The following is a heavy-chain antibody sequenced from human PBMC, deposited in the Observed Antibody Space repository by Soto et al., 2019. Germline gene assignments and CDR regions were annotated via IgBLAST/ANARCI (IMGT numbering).Heavy chain of an antibody. V-gene: IGHV3-30*18. CDR3: AEDQASGQGSFDS. Sequence: HPGGSLRLSCAASGFTFNIYGMHWVRQAPDKGLEWVALISYDGSNQYYADSVKGRFTISRDNSKNTLFLQMNSLRADDTAVYYCAEDQASGQGSFDSWGQGTLVTFSS. CDR2: ISYDGSNQ. J-gene: IGHJ4*02. CDR1: GFTFNIYG.